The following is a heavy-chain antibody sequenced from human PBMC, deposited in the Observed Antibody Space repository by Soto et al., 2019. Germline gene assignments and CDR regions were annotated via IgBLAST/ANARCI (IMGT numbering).Heavy chain of an antibody. CDR3: ASQQYYYDSSGYSASDAFDI. J-gene: IGHJ3*02. CDR2: IYYSGST. V-gene: IGHV4-39*01. CDR1: GGSY. Sequence: KASETLSLTCTVSGGSYCGWIRQPPGKGLEWIGSIYYSGSTYYNPSLKSRVTISVDTSKNQVSLNVSSVTAADTAVYYCASQQYYYDSSGYSASDAFDIWGQGTVVTVSS. D-gene: IGHD3-22*01.